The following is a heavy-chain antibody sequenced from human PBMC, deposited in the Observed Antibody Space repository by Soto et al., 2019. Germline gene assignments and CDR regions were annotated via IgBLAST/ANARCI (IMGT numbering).Heavy chain of an antibody. D-gene: IGHD2-2*01. CDR2: IIPITGTA. CDR1: GGTFGSYA. J-gene: IGHJ6*02. Sequence: QVQLVQSGAEVKKPGSSVKVSCKASGGTFGSYAISWVRQAPGQGPEWMGGIIPITGTANYVQKFQGRVTITADESTSTASMQLSSLRSEDTAVYYCARAQGSSTSLEIYYYCYYGMDVWGQGTTVTGSS. CDR3: ARAQGSSTSLEIYYYCYYGMDV. V-gene: IGHV1-69*01.